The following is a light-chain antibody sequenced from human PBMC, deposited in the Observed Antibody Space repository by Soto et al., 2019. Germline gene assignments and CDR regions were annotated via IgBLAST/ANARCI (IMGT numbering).Light chain of an antibody. V-gene: IGLV1-40*01. Sequence: QSVLTQPPSVAGAPGQRVTISCTGGSSNIGAGYDVHWYQQLPGTAPKLLIYGNTNRPSGVPDRFSGYKSGTSASLAITGLQAEDEAYYYCQSYDSSLSGFYVFGTGTQLTVL. J-gene: IGLJ1*01. CDR1: SSNIGAGYD. CDR2: GNT. CDR3: QSYDSSLSGFYV.